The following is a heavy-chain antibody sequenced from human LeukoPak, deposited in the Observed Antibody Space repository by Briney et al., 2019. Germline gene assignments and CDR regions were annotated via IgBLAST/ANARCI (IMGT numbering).Heavy chain of an antibody. J-gene: IGHJ6*02. D-gene: IGHD3-3*01. V-gene: IGHV1-8*01. CDR1: GYTFTSYD. CDR2: MNPNSGNT. CDR3: ARDVWSGYYQYYYYYGMDV. Sequence: ASVKVSCKASGYTFTSYDINWVRQATGQGLEWMGWMNPNSGNTGYAQKFQGRVTMTTDTSTSTAYMELRSLRSDDTAVYYCARDVWSGYYQYYYYYGMDVWGQGTTVTVSS.